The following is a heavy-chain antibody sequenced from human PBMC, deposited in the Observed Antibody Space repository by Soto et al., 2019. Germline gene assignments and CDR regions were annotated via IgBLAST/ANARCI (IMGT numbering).Heavy chain of an antibody. D-gene: IGHD3-10*01. CDR3: ALAIYYYYGSGTNWHFDL. V-gene: IGHV1-18*01. CDR1: GYTFTSYG. Sequence: QVQLVQSGAEVKKPGASVKVSCKASGYTFTSYGISWVRQAPGQGLEWMGWISAYNGNTNYAQKLQGRVTMTTDTSTSTAYMELRSLRSDDTAVYYRALAIYYYYGSGTNWHFDLWGRGTLVTVFS. J-gene: IGHJ2*01. CDR2: ISAYNGNT.